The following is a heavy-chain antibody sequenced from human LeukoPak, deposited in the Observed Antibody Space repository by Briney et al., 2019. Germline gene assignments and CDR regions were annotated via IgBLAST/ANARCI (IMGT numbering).Heavy chain of an antibody. D-gene: IGHD2-15*01. J-gene: IGHJ4*02. CDR3: ARVVVVVAATHIDY. CDR1: GGSFSGYY. CDR2: INHSGST. Sequence: SETLSLTCAVYGGSFSGYYWSWIRQPPGKGQEWIGEINHSGSTNYNPSLKSRVTISVDTSKNQFSLKLSSVTAADTAVYYCARVVVVVAATHIDYWGQGTLVTVSS. V-gene: IGHV4-34*01.